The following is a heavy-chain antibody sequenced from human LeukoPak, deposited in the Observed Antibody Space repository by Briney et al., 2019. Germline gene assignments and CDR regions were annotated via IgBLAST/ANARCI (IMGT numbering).Heavy chain of an antibody. CDR3: ARAGRRRNLREPPNDY. J-gene: IGHJ4*02. V-gene: IGHV1-18*01. CDR1: GYTFTSYG. CDR2: ISAYNGNT. Sequence: GASVKVSCKASGYTFTSYGISWVRQAPGQGLEWMGWISAYNGNTNYAQKLQGRVTMTTDTSTSTAYMELRSLRSDDTAVYYCARAGRRRNLREPPNDYWGQGTLVTVSS. D-gene: IGHD1-26*01.